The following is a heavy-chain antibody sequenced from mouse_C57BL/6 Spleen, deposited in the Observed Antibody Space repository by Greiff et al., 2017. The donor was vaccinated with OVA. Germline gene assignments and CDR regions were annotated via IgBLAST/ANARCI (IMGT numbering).Heavy chain of an antibody. J-gene: IGHJ1*03. D-gene: IGHD1-1*01. Sequence: DVMLVESGGGLVQPGGSLKLSCAASGFTFSDYYMYWVRQTPEKRLEWVAYISNGGGSTYYPDTVKGRFTISRDNAKNTLYLQMSRLKSEDTAMYYCARQSSYWYFDVWGTGTTVTVSS. CDR3: ARQSSYWYFDV. V-gene: IGHV5-12*01. CDR1: GFTFSDYY. CDR2: ISNGGGST.